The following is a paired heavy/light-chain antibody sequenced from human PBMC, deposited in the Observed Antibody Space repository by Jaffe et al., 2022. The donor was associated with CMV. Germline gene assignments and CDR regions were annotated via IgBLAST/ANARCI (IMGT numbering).Heavy chain of an antibody. Sequence: QVQLQESGPGLVKPSETLSLTCTVSGDSISSYYWSWIRQSPGKGLEWVGFMYYSGSTNYNPSLKSRVTMSVDTSKNQFSLKLSSVTAADTAVYYCARHGTTVTSYDAFDIWGQGTMVTVSS. J-gene: IGHJ3*02. CDR1: GDSISSYY. CDR2: MYYSGST. D-gene: IGHD4-17*01. CDR3: ARHGTTVTSYDAFDI. V-gene: IGHV4-59*08.
Light chain of an antibody. CDR1: QGISTW. CDR2: AAS. Sequence: DIQMTQSPSSVSASVGDRVTITCRASQGISTWLAWYQQKPGKAPKLLIYAASSLQSGVPSRFSGSGSGTDFTLTISSLQPEDFATYYCQQAISFPLTFGGGTKVQIK. V-gene: IGKV1D-12*01. J-gene: IGKJ4*01. CDR3: QQAISFPLT.